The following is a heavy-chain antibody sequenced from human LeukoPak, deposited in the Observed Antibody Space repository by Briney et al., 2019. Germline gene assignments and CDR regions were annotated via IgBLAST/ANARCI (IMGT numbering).Heavy chain of an antibody. V-gene: IGHV3-23*01. J-gene: IGHJ4*02. CDR1: GFTFTDYS. CDR2: INNGAGDT. D-gene: IGHD3-10*01. CDR3: ARSGLATCHY. Sequence: PGGSLRLSCQASGFTFTDYSMNWVRQAPGKGLEWVSSINNGAGDTFFADSVKGRFTISRDNSRDTVYLQMNSLTADDTAVYYCARSGLATCHYWGQGTLVSVCS.